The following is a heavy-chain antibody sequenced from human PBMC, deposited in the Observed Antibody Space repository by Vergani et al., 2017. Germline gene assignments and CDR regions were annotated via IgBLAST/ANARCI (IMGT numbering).Heavy chain of an antibody. CDR1: GGTFSSYA. J-gene: IGHJ4*02. CDR2: IIPILGTA. V-gene: IGHV1-69*04. CDR3: ARGPFLEWLLYD. Sequence: QVQLVQSGAEVKKPGSSVKVSCKASGGTFSSYAISWVRQAPGQGLEWMGRIIPILGTANYAQKFQGRVTITRDTSASTAYMELSSLRSEDTAVYYCARGPFLEWLLYDWGQGTLVTVSS. D-gene: IGHD3-3*02.